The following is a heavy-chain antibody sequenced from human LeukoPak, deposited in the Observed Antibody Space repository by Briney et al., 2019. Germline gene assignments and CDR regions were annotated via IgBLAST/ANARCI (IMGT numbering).Heavy chain of an antibody. D-gene: IGHD2-15*01. V-gene: IGHV3-30*18. Sequence: PGGSLRLSCAASGFTFSNYGMHWVRQAPGKGLEWVAVISYDGSNKYYADSVEGRFTISRDNSKNTLYLQMNSLRAEDTAVYYCAKDGRYCSGGSCYWVTRGYYFDYWGQGTLVTVSS. CDR3: AKDGRYCSGGSCYWVTRGYYFDY. J-gene: IGHJ4*02. CDR2: ISYDGSNK. CDR1: GFTFSNYG.